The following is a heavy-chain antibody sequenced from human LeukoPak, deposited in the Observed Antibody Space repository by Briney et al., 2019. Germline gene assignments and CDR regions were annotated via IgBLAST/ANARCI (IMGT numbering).Heavy chain of an antibody. D-gene: IGHD3-22*01. Sequence: GASVKVSCKASGYSFTTYGISWVRQAPGQGLEWMGWISAYNGNTNYAQTFQGRVTMTTDTSTTTAYMELTSLRSDDTAVYYCARITDYYYDSSGYYSRGARYFDLWGRGTLVTVSS. CDR3: ARITDYYYDSSGYYSRGARYFDL. J-gene: IGHJ2*01. V-gene: IGHV1-18*01. CDR2: ISAYNGNT. CDR1: GYSFTTYG.